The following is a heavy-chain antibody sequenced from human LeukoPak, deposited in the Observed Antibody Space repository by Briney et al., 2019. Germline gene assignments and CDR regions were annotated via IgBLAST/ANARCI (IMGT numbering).Heavy chain of an antibody. CDR3: TTDLMSDHHYGSGSYRDY. Sequence: PGGSLRLSCAASGFTFSSYWMSWVRQAPGKGLEWVGRIKSKTDGGTTDYAAPVKGRFTISRDDSKNTLYLQMNSLKTEDTAVYYCTTDLMSDHHYGSGSYRDYWGQGTLVTVSS. CDR1: GFTFSSYW. J-gene: IGHJ4*02. CDR2: IKSKTDGGTT. D-gene: IGHD3-10*01. V-gene: IGHV3-15*01.